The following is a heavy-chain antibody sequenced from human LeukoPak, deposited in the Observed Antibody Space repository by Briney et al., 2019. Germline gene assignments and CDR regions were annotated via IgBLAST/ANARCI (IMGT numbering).Heavy chain of an antibody. J-gene: IGHJ4*02. D-gene: IGHD1-26*01. CDR2: INHSGRT. CDR3: ARGGDSGSYLFDY. Sequence: SETLSLTCAVYGGSFSGYYWSWIRQPPGKGLEWIGEINHSGRTNYNPSLKSRVTISVDTSKNQFSLKLSSVTAADTAVYYCARGGDSGSYLFDYWGQGTLVTVSS. CDR1: GGSFSGYY. V-gene: IGHV4-34*01.